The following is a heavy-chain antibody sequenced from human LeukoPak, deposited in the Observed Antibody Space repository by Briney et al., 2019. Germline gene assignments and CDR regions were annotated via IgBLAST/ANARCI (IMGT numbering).Heavy chain of an antibody. D-gene: IGHD1-26*01. CDR1: GGSFSGYY. J-gene: IGHJ6*03. CDR3: AREGREVRYMDV. Sequence: PSETLSLTCAVYGGSFSGYYWSWIRQPPGKGLEWIGEINHSGSTNYNPSLKSRVTISVDTSKNQFSLKLSPVTAADTAVYYCAREGREVRYMDVWGKGTTVTVSS. CDR2: INHSGST. V-gene: IGHV4-34*01.